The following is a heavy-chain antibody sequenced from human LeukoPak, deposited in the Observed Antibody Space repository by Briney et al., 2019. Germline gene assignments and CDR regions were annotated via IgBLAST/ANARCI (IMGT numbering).Heavy chain of an antibody. J-gene: IGHJ4*02. CDR3: AKDGGLWVSAHWGDS. Sequence: PGGSLRLSCAASGFTFSSYAMNWVRQAPGKGLKWVSTITTGDGNTYYADSVKGRFTVSRDDSKHTLYLQMNSLRAEDTAVYYCAKDGGLWVSAHWGDSWGRGTLVTVSS. CDR1: GFTFSSYA. CDR2: ITTGDGNT. V-gene: IGHV3-23*01. D-gene: IGHD7-27*01.